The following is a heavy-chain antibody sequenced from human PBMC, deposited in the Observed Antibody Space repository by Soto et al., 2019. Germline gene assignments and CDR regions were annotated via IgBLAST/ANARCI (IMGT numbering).Heavy chain of an antibody. CDR2: FDPEDGET. CDR1: GYTLTELS. D-gene: IGHD3-10*01. J-gene: IGHJ2*01. Sequence: ASVKVSCKVSGYTLTELSMHWVRQAPGKGLEWMGGFDPEDGETIYAQKFQGRVTMTEDTSTDTAYMELSSLRSGDTAVYYCATSMVPFWYFDLWGRGTLVTVSS. CDR3: ATSMVPFWYFDL. V-gene: IGHV1-24*01.